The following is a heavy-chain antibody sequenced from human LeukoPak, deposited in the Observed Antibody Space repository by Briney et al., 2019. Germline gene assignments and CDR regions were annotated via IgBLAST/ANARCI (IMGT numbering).Heavy chain of an antibody. J-gene: IGHJ4*02. CDR1: GFTVSSNY. V-gene: IGHV3-53*01. Sequence: PGGSLRLSCAASGFTVSSNYMSWVRQAPGKGLEWVSVIYSGGSTYYADSVKGRFTISRDNSENTLYLQMNSLRAEDTAVYYCARVDNWNDVSYYFDYWGQGTLVTVSS. D-gene: IGHD1-20*01. CDR2: IYSGGST. CDR3: ARVDNWNDVSYYFDY.